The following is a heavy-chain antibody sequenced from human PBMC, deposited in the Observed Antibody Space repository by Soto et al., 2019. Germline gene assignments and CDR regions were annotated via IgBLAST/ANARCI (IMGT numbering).Heavy chain of an antibody. D-gene: IGHD6-13*01. V-gene: IGHV1-8*01. Sequence: QVQLVQSGAEVKKPGASVKVSCKASGYTFTSYDINWVRQATGQGLEWMGWMNPNSGNTGYAQKFQGRVTLTRNTSISTAYMGLSSLRSEDTAVYFCARRGYSSSLYYYYYYGMDVWGQGTTVTVSS. CDR1: GYTFTSYD. CDR2: MNPNSGNT. CDR3: ARRGYSSSLYYYYYYGMDV. J-gene: IGHJ6*02.